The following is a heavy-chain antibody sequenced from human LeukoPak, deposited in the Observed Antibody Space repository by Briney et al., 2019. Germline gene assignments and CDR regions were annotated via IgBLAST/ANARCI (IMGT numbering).Heavy chain of an antibody. Sequence: GASVKVSCKASVYTFTGYYIHWVRQAPGQGLEWMGWINPNSGGTNYAQKFQGRVTMTRDRSINTAYMDLRSLTYDDTAVYYCARDKPAEAALDFWGQGTLVTVSS. CDR3: ARDKPAEAALDF. CDR1: VYTFTGYY. J-gene: IGHJ4*02. CDR2: INPNSGGT. V-gene: IGHV1-2*02.